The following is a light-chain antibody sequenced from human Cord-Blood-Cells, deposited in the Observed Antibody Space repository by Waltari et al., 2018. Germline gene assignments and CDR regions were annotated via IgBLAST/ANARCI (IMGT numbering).Light chain of an antibody. CDR1: SSDVGSYNL. Sequence: QSALTQPASVSGSPGQSITIFCTGTSSDVGSYNLVSWYQQTPGKATQLMIYEGSKRPSGVSNRFSGSKSGNTASLTISGLQAEDEADYYCCSYAGSSTVVFGGGTKLTVL. CDR2: EGS. CDR3: CSYAGSSTVV. J-gene: IGLJ2*01. V-gene: IGLV2-23*01.